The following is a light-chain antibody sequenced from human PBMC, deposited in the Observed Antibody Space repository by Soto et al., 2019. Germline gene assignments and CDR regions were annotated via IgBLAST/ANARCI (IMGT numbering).Light chain of an antibody. CDR1: QSVSSSY. Sequence: EIVLTQSPGTLSLSPGERATLSCRASQSVSSSYLAWYQQQPGQAPRLLSYGASSRATGIPDRFSGSGSGTEFTLTISRLQPEDFAVYYCQQYGSSPRTFGQGTKVDIK. CDR3: QQYGSSPRT. CDR2: GAS. J-gene: IGKJ1*01. V-gene: IGKV3-20*01.